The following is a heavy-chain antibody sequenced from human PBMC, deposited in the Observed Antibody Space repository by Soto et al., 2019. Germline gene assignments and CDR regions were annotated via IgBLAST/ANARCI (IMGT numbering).Heavy chain of an antibody. CDR3: FFFQAEDGIRDVRSVSAFLLNRSSDL. J-gene: IGHJ2*01. Sequence: VSWIHQPPGQALEWLARIDWDDDKYYSTSLRTRLTISKDTSKNQVVLTMTNMDPVDTATYYCFFFQAEDGIRDVRSVSAFLLNRSSDL. D-gene: IGHD3-10*02. V-gene: IGHV2-70*11. CDR2: IDWDDDK.